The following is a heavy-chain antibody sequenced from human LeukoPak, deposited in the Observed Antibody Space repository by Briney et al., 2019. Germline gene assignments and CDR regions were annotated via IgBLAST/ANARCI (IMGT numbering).Heavy chain of an antibody. CDR1: GYTFTSYG. V-gene: IGHV1-18*01. CDR2: ISAYNGNT. D-gene: IGHD5-18*01. Sequence: GASVKVSCKASGYTFTSYGISWVRQAPGQGLEWMGWISAYNGNTNYAQKLQGRVTMTTDTSTSTAYMELRSLRSDDTAVYYCARDLVDTAMADDLYYYYYMDVWGKGTTVTVSS. CDR3: ARDLVDTAMADDLYYYYYMDV. J-gene: IGHJ6*03.